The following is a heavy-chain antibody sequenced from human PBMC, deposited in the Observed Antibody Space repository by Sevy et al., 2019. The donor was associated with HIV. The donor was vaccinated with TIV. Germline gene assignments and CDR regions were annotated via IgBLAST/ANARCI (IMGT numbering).Heavy chain of an antibody. CDR1: GFTFSSYW. D-gene: IGHD3-10*01. J-gene: IGHJ4*02. CDR2: IKQDGSEK. V-gene: IGHV3-7*01. Sequence: GGSLRLSCAASGFTFSSYWMSWVRQAPGKGLEWVANIKQDGSEKYYVDSVKGRFTISRDNAKNSLYLQMNSLRAEDTAVYYCARRWDTMVRGVISYYFDYWGQGTLVTVSS. CDR3: ARRWDTMVRGVISYYFDY.